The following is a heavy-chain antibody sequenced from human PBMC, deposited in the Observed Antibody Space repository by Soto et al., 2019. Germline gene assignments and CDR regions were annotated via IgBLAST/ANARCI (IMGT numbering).Heavy chain of an antibody. D-gene: IGHD6-19*01. J-gene: IGHJ4*02. CDR1: GFTFSSYS. V-gene: IGHV3-23*01. CDR2: SSGSGGST. CDR3: SKEGEHSSGWANFDY. Sequence: EVQLLEAGGGLVQPGGSMRLSFAASGFTFSSYSMRWVRQAPGKGLEWVAASSGSGGSTYYADSVKGRFTISRDNSKNTLYLPMNSLRAEDTAVDYCSKEGEHSSGWANFDYGGQGTLVTVSS.